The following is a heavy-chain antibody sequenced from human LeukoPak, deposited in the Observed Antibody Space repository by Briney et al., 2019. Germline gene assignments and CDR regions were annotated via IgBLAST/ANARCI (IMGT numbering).Heavy chain of an antibody. CDR2: IYYSGST. Sequence: SETLSLTCTVSGGSISGYYWSWIRQPPGKGLEWIGYIYYSGSTNYNPSLKSRVTISVDTSKNQFSLKLSSVTAADTAVYYCARDPEDYSGSYFDYWGQGTLVTVSS. V-gene: IGHV4-59*12. J-gene: IGHJ4*02. D-gene: IGHD1-26*01. CDR3: ARDPEDYSGSYFDY. CDR1: GGSISGYY.